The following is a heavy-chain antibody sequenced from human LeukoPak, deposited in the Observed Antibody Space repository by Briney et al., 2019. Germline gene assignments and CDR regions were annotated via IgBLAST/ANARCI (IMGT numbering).Heavy chain of an antibody. CDR1: GGSISSSSYY. J-gene: IGHJ3*02. Sequence: SETLSLTCTVSGGSISSSSYYWGWIRQPPGKGLEWIGSIYYSGSTYYNPSLKSRVTISVDTSKNQFSLKLSSVTAADTAVYYCARDLAYCGGDCLDAFDIWGQGTMVTVSS. D-gene: IGHD2-21*02. CDR3: ARDLAYCGGDCLDAFDI. CDR2: IYYSGST. V-gene: IGHV4-39*07.